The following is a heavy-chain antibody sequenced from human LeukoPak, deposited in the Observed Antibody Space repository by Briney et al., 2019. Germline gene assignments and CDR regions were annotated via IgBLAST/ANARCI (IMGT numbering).Heavy chain of an antibody. CDR2: IYHSGST. CDR3: ARSVEYYYYYMDV. V-gene: IGHV4-30-2*01. Sequence: SQTLSLTCTVSGGSISSGGYYWSWIRQPPGKGLEWIGYIYHSGSTYYNPSLKSRVTISVDRSKNQFSLKLSSVTAAGTAVYYCARSVEYYYYYMDVWGKGTTVTVSS. D-gene: IGHD5-24*01. J-gene: IGHJ6*03. CDR1: GGSISSGGYY.